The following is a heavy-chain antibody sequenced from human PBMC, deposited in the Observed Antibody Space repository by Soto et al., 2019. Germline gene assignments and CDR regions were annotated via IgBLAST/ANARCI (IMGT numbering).Heavy chain of an antibody. Sequence: PSETLSLTCSVSGGSISNGDYYWSWIRQPPGKGLEWIGYIYYSGSTYYNPSLKSRVTMSVDTSKNQFSLRLSSVTAADTAVYYCARESNPAPSFWSSYYTGYFDSWGQGTLVTVPS. D-gene: IGHD3-3*01. V-gene: IGHV4-30-4*01. CDR1: GGSISNGDYY. J-gene: IGHJ4*02. CDR3: ARESNPAPSFWSSYYTGYFDS. CDR2: IYYSGST.